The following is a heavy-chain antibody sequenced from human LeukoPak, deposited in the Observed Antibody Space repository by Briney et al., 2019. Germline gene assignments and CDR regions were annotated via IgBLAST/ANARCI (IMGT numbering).Heavy chain of an antibody. V-gene: IGHV4-59*08. CDR3: ARGGSYTPY. D-gene: IGHD1-26*01. Sequence: SETLSLTCTVCGVYIGSYFWSWIRQPPGKGLEWIGYIDNRGSTNYNLSLKSRVTISVDTSKNQCSLKLNSVTAADTAVCYGARGGSYTPYWGQGTLVTVSS. CDR1: GVYIGSYF. J-gene: IGHJ4*02. CDR2: IDNRGST.